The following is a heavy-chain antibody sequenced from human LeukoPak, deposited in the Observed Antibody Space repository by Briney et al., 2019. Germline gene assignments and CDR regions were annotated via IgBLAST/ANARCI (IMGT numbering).Heavy chain of an antibody. Sequence: VASVKVSCKASGGTFSSYAISWVRQAPGQGLEWMGGIIPIFGTANYAQKFKGRVTITSEVSTSTAYMELSSLRSEDTAVYYWGRVYDSSGYEAFDIWGQGKMVTVSS. J-gene: IGHJ3*02. CDR3: GRVYDSSGYEAFDI. D-gene: IGHD3-22*01. V-gene: IGHV1-69*01. CDR1: GGTFSSYA. CDR2: IIPIFGTA.